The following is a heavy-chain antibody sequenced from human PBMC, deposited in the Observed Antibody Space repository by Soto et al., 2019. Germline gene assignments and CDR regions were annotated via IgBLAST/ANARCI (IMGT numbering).Heavy chain of an antibody. J-gene: IGHJ6*02. V-gene: IGHV1-69*13. CDR1: GGTFSSYA. CDR2: IIPIFGTA. D-gene: IGHD2-2*01. CDR3: ARVLVVPAAMAYYYYSGMDV. Sequence: ASVKVSCEACGGTFSSYAISGVRQAPGQGLEWMGGIIPIFGTANYAQKFQGRVTITADESTSTAYMELSSLRSEDTAVYYCARVLVVPAAMAYYYYSGMDVWGQGTTVTVPS.